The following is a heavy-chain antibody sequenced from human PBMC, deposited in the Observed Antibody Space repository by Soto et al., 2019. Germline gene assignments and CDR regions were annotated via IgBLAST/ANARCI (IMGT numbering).Heavy chain of an antibody. V-gene: IGHV4-59*01. CDR2: IYYSGST. CDR3: ARVGYSYGSFYFHY. Sequence: SETLSLTCTVSGGSISSYYWSWIRQPPGKGLEWIGYIYYSGSTNYNPSLKSRVTISVDTSKNQFSLKLSSVTAADTAVYYCARVGYSYGSFYFHYCGQGTLVTVSS. D-gene: IGHD5-18*01. CDR1: GGSISSYY. J-gene: IGHJ4*02.